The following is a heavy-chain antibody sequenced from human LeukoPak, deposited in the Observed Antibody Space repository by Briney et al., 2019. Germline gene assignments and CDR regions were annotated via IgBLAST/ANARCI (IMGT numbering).Heavy chain of an antibody. CDR1: GFTFSSYA. CDR3: AKDLRAPTRVTYYYYVWGSYRPFDY. Sequence: PGGSLRLSCAASGFTFSSYAMSWVSQAPGKGLEWVSAISGSDDSTYYADSVKGRFTISRDNSKNTVYLQMNSLRAEDTAVYYCAKDLRAPTRVTYYYYVWGSYRPFDYWGQGTLVAVSS. CDR2: ISGSDDST. D-gene: IGHD3-16*02. J-gene: IGHJ4*02. V-gene: IGHV3-23*01.